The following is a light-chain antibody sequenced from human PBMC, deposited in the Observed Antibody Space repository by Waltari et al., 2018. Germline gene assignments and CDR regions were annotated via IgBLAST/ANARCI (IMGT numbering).Light chain of an antibody. CDR2: WAS. CDR3: QQYYSTPPMHT. Sequence: DIVMTQSPESLAVSLGERATINCKSSQSVLYSPNNKNYLAWYQQKPGQPPKLLIYWASTRESGVPDRFSGSGSGTDFTLTISSLQAEDVAVYYCQQYYSTPPMHTFGQGTKLEIK. J-gene: IGKJ2*01. V-gene: IGKV4-1*01. CDR1: QSVLYSPNNKNY.